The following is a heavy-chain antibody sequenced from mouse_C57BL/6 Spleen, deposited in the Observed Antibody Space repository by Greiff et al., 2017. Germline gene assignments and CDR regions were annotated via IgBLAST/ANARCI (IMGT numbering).Heavy chain of an antibody. D-gene: IGHD1-1*01. V-gene: IGHV5-12*01. J-gene: IGHJ4*01. CDR3: ARDYYYGVYAMDD. CDR1: GFTFSDYY. CDR2: ISNGGGST. Sequence: EVQLVESGGGLVQPGGSLKLSCAASGFTFSDYYMYWVRQTPEKRLEWVAYISNGGGSTYYPDTVKGRFTISRDNAKNTLYLQMSRLKSEDTAMYYCARDYYYGVYAMDDWGQGTSVTVSS.